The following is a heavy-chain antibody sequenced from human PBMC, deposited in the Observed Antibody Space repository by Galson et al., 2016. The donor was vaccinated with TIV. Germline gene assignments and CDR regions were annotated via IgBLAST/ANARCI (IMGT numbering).Heavy chain of an antibody. V-gene: IGHV3-9*01. CDR3: VKANVYLGLVVADGAFDI. D-gene: IGHD3-22*01. Sequence: SLRLSCAASGFIFDEYAMHWVRQAPGKGLEWVSGISWNSGNIGYADSVKGRFTITRDNAKNSLYLQMNSLRHEDTALYHCVKANVYLGLVVADGAFDIWGQGTMVTVSS. CDR1: GFIFDEYA. J-gene: IGHJ3*02. CDR2: ISWNSGNI.